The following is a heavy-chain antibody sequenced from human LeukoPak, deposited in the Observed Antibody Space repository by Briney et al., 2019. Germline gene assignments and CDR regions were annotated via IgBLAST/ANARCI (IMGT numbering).Heavy chain of an antibody. J-gene: IGHJ5*02. D-gene: IGHD1-26*01. CDR2: INPNSGGT. V-gene: IGHV1-2*06. CDR3: ARGHPVGAILGFDP. Sequence: ASVKVPCKASGYTFTGYYMHWVRQAPGQGLEWMGRINPNSGGTNYAQKFQGRVTMTRDTSISTAYMELSRLRSDDTAVYYCARGHPVGAILGFDPWGQGTLVTVSS. CDR1: GYTFTGYY.